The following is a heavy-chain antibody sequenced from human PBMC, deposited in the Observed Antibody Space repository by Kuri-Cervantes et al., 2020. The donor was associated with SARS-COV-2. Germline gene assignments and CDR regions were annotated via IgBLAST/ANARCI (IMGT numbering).Heavy chain of an antibody. D-gene: IGHD3-10*01. CDR3: ARDLGFGELESDY. V-gene: IGHV3-21*01. J-gene: IGHJ4*02. Sequence: GESLKISCTASGFTFSSYSMTWVRQAPGKGLEWVSSITTMGTYTDYADSVRGRFTISRDNSKNTLYLQMNSLRAEDTAVYYCARDLGFGELESDYWGQGTLVTVSS. CDR2: ITTMGTYT. CDR1: GFTFSSYS.